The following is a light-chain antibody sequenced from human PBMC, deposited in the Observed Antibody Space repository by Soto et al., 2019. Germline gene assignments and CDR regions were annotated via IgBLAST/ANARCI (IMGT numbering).Light chain of an antibody. CDR3: QQYAGSSYT. V-gene: IGKV3-20*01. J-gene: IGKJ2*01. Sequence: EILLTQSPGTLSLSPGERATLSCRASQTFSNNYLAWYQQKPGPAPRLLIYAASSRATGIPDRFSGRGSGTDFTLTISRLEPEDFAVYYCQQYAGSSYTFGQGTKLEIK. CDR1: QTFSNNY. CDR2: AAS.